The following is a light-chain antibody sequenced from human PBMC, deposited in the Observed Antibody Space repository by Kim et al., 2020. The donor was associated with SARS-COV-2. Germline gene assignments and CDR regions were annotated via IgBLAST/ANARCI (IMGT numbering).Light chain of an antibody. J-gene: IGLJ3*02. Sequence: QSALTPPAFVTGSPGQSITISCTGTSSDVGGYNYVSWYQQHPGKAPKLMIYDVSNRPSGVSNRFSGSKSGNTASLTISRLQAEDEADYYCSSYTSSSTRLFCGWAQLTVL. CDR3: SSYTSSSTRL. V-gene: IGLV2-14*03. CDR2: DVS. CDR1: SSDVGGYNY.